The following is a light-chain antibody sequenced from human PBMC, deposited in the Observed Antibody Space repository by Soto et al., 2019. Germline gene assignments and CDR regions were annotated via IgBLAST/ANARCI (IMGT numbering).Light chain of an antibody. Sequence: EIVMTQSPATLSVSPGERATLSCRAIQSVSILLAWYQQKPGQAPRLLIHGATTRATGIPARFSGSGSGTDFTLTISRLEPEDFAVYYCQQYVSSPPSITFGQGTRLEIK. V-gene: IGKV3-15*01. CDR1: QSVSIL. CDR2: GAT. CDR3: QQYVSSPPSIT. J-gene: IGKJ5*01.